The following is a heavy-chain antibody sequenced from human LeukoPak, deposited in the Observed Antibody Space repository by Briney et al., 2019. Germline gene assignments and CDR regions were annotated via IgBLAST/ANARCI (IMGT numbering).Heavy chain of an antibody. Sequence: GVLRLSCAVSGFTVSSNYMSWVRQPPGKGLEWVSVIYSGGSTYYADSVKGRFTISRHDSRDTLYLQMNSLRVEDTAVYYCTRVLPGATPFAYGGRGTLAPV. CDR1: GFTVSSNY. D-gene: IGHD3-3*01. V-gene: IGHV3-53*04. CDR3: TRVLPGATPFAY. J-gene: IGHJ4*02. CDR2: IYSGGST.